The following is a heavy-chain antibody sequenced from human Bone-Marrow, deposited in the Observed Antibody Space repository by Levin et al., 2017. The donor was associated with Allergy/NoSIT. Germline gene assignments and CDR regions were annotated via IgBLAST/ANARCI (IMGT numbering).Heavy chain of an antibody. Sequence: PGESLKISCKASGYTFTSYSISWVRQAPGQGLQWMGWITAHNGNTRFAQNMQGRVSMTTDTSTSTAYMELRGLTSDDSAVYYCARDTDYSNPLDFGMDVWGQGTTVTVSS. V-gene: IGHV1-18*04. CDR1: GYTFTSYS. CDR2: ITAHNGNT. D-gene: IGHD4-11*01. J-gene: IGHJ6*02. CDR3: ARDTDYSNPLDFGMDV.